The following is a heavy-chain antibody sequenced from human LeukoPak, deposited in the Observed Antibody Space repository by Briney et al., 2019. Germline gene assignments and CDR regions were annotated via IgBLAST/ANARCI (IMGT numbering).Heavy chain of an antibody. J-gene: IGHJ6*02. CDR3: SRHTSPLYYYGMAV. CDR2: LIPMLSTA. CDR1: GGTFSSHA. Sequence: SVKVSCKASGGTFSSHAITWVRQAPGQGLEWMGRLIPMLSTADYARKFQGRVTIIADKSTSTVYMELRSLRSEDTAVYYCSRHTSPLYYYGMAVWGQGTTVTVSS. D-gene: IGHD2-2*01. V-gene: IGHV1-69*04.